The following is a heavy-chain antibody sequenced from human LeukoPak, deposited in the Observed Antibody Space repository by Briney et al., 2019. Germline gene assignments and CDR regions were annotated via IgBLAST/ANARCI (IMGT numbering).Heavy chain of an antibody. D-gene: IGHD6-13*01. CDR3: ARTPSGYSSSWSPDY. CDR1: GYTFTSYG. J-gene: IGHJ4*02. V-gene: IGHV1-18*01. CDR2: ISAYNCNT. Sequence: ASVKVSCKASGYTFTSYGISWVRQAPGQGLEWMGWISAYNCNTDYAQKLQGRVTMTTDTSTSTAYMELRSLRSDDTAAYYCARTPSGYSSSWSPDYWGQGTLVTVSS.